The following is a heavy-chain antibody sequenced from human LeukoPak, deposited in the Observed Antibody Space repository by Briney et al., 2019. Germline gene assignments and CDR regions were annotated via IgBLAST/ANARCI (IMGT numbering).Heavy chain of an antibody. CDR2: INSDGSST. CDR1: EFTFSSYW. V-gene: IGHV3-74*01. J-gene: IGHJ4*02. CDR3: ARDFYGDSVDY. D-gene: IGHD4-17*01. Sequence: GGSLRLSCAACEFTFSSYWMHWVRQAPGKGLVWVSRINSDGSSTSYADSGKGRFTISRDNAKNTLYLQMNSLRAEDTAVYYCARDFYGDSVDYWGQGTLVTVS.